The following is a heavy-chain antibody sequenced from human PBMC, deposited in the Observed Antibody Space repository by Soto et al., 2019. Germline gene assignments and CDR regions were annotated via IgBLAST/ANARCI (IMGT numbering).Heavy chain of an antibody. Sequence: EVQLVESGGGLVQPGGSLRLSCAASGFASSDHYMDWVRQAPGKGLEWLGRTKNKGQSFTIEYAPSVKGRFFISRDDSKNSVFLQINSLRTDDTAVYYCARWVAGAADCWGQGTQVTVSS. J-gene: IGHJ4*02. V-gene: IGHV3-72*01. D-gene: IGHD2-15*01. CDR3: ARWVAGAADC. CDR2: TKNKGQSFTI. CDR1: GFASSDHY.